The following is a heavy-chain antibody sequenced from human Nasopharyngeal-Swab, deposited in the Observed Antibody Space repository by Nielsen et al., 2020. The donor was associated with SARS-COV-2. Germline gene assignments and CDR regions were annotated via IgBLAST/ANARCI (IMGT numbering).Heavy chain of an antibody. CDR2: IYYSGST. J-gene: IGHJ6*02. CDR3: ARDNYGSGSYLSYGMDV. V-gene: IGHV4-31*03. D-gene: IGHD3-10*01. Sequence: SETLSLTCTVSGGSISSGDYYWSWIRQHPGKGLEWIGYIYYSGSTYYNPSLKSRVTISVDTSKNQFSLKLSSVTAADTAVYYCARDNYGSGSYLSYGMDVWGQGTTVTVSS. CDR1: GGSISSGDYY.